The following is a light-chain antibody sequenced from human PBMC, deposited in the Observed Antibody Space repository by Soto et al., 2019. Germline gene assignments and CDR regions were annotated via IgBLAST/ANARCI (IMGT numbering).Light chain of an antibody. CDR2: ATS. J-gene: IGKJ2*01. V-gene: IGKV3-20*01. CDR1: XSVDSTY. Sequence: EIVLTQSPCTLTLSPRERATLXXRASXSVDSTYLAGYQQKPDQSTRLLXXATSTRAAGIPVRFSGSGSGTGFTLTISRLEPDDVAVYYCPQYDTSPPMYTFGQGTNVDIK. CDR3: PQYDTSPPMYT.